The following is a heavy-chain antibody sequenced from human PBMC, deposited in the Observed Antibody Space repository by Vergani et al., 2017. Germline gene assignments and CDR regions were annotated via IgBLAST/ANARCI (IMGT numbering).Heavy chain of an antibody. CDR1: GGSISSYY. Sequence: QVQLQESGPGLVKPSETLSLTCTVSGGSISSYYWSWIRQPPGKGLEWIGYIYYSGSTNYNPFLKSRVTISVDTSKNQFSLKLSSVTAADTAVYYCARAGVPAALDYWGQGTLVTVSS. CDR2: IYYSGST. D-gene: IGHD2-2*01. V-gene: IGHV4-59*01. CDR3: ARAGVPAALDY. J-gene: IGHJ4*02.